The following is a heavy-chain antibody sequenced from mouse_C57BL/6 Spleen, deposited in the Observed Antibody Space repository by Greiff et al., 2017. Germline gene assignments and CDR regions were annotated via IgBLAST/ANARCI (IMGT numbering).Heavy chain of an antibody. D-gene: IGHD2-13*01. CDR1: GYSITSGYY. V-gene: IGHV3-6*01. Sequence: EVQLKESGPGLVKPSQSLSLTCSVTGYSITSGYYWNWIRQFPGNKLEWMGYISYDGSNNYNPSLKNRISITRDTSKNQFFLKLNSVTTEDTATYYCARGDRGEFADWGQGTLVTVSA. CDR2: ISYDGSN. CDR3: ARGDRGEFAD. J-gene: IGHJ3*01.